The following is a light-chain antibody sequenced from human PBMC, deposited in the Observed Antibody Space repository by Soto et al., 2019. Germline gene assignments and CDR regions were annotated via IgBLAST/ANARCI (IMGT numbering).Light chain of an antibody. CDR1: QSLGSY. CDR2: DAS. V-gene: IGKV3-11*01. Sequence: EIVMTQSPSSLSLSAGERVTITCRASQSLGSYLGWYQQKPGKAPRRLIYDASNMESGVPARFSGSESGTEFTLTISSLQPEDFASYYCQQRKDYPLTFGGGTKVEVK. CDR3: QQRKDYPLT. J-gene: IGKJ4*01.